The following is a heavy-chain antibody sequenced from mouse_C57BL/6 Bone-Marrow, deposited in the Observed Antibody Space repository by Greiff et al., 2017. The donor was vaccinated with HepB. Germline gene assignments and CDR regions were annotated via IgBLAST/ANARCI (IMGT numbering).Heavy chain of an antibody. V-gene: IGHV1-74*01. Sequence: QVQLQQPGAELVKPGASVKVSCKASGYTFTSYWMHWVKQRPGQGLEWIGRIHPSDSDTNYNQKFKGNATLTVDKSSSTAYMQLSSLTSEDSAVYYCALNWDVGGYFDYWGQGTTLTVSS. CDR3: ALNWDVGGYFDY. CDR2: IHPSDSDT. D-gene: IGHD4-1*01. CDR1: GYTFTSYW. J-gene: IGHJ2*01.